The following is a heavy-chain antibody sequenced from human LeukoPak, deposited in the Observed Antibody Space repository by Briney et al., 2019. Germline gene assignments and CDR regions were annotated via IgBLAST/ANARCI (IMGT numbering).Heavy chain of an antibody. CDR1: GYTLTELS. CDR3: ATIIWYNWNYGDY. J-gene: IGHJ4*02. CDR2: FDPEDGET. Sequence: WASVKVSCKVSGYTLTELSMHWVRQAPGKGLEWMGGFDPEDGETIYAQKFQGRVTMTEDTSTDTAYMELSSLRSEDTAVYYCATIIWYNWNYGDYWGQGTLVTVSS. D-gene: IGHD1-7*01. V-gene: IGHV1-24*01.